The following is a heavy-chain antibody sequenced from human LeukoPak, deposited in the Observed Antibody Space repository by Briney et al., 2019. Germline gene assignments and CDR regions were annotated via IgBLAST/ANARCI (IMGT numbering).Heavy chain of an antibody. Sequence: PGGSLRLSCAASGFTFSNYGMTWVRQAPGKGLEWVSGVTTSGYNTYYADSVKGRFTIFRDNTKSTLFLQMNSLRAEDTAVYYCARGLVVVVPAASDYWFDPWGQGTLVTVSS. J-gene: IGHJ5*02. CDR3: ARGLVVVVPAASDYWFDP. CDR2: VTTSGYNT. D-gene: IGHD2-2*01. V-gene: IGHV3-23*01. CDR1: GFTFSNYG.